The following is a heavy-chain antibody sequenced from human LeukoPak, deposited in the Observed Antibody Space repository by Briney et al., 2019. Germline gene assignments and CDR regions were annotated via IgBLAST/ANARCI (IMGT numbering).Heavy chain of an antibody. D-gene: IGHD4-17*01. Sequence: GESLNISCKGSGYSFTSYWIGWVRQMPGKGLEWMGIIYPGDSDTRYSPSFQGQVTISADKSISTAYLQWSSLKASDTAMYYCARATDDYGDYHPMDYWGQGTLVTVSS. CDR1: GYSFTSYW. V-gene: IGHV5-51*01. J-gene: IGHJ4*02. CDR2: IYPGDSDT. CDR3: ARATDDYGDYHPMDY.